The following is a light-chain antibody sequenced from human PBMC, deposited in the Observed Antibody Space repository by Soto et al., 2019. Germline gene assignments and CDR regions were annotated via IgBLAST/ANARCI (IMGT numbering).Light chain of an antibody. CDR1: QSLSGN. Sequence: IVMPQSPATLSLSPGERASLSCRASQSLSGNLAWYQQKPGQAPRLLIYDASSRATGIPARFSGIGSGTEFTLTISSLQSEDFAVYYCQQYQNWPWTFGQGTKVEI. CDR3: QQYQNWPWT. V-gene: IGKV3-15*01. CDR2: DAS. J-gene: IGKJ1*01.